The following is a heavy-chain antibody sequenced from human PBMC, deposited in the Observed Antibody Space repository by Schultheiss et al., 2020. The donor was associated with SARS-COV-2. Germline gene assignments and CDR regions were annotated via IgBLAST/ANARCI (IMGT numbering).Heavy chain of an antibody. J-gene: IGHJ6*02. CDR3: ARGDYGDYVGPYYYYGMDV. CDR1: GGSFSGYH. D-gene: IGHD4-17*01. V-gene: IGHV4-34*01. Sequence: SQTLSLTCAVYGGSFSGYHWSWIRQPPGKGLEWIGEINHSGSTNYNPSLKSRVTISVDTSKNQFSLKLSSVTAADTAVYYCARGDYGDYVGPYYYYGMDVWGQGTTVTVSS. CDR2: INHSGST.